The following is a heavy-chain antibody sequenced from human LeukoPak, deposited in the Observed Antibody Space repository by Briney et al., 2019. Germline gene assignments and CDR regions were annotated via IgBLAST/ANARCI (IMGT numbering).Heavy chain of an antibody. J-gene: IGHJ3*02. CDR3: AKEGGQLANAFDI. CDR2: IYSGGST. D-gene: IGHD6-13*01. V-gene: IGHV3-53*05. CDR1: GFTVSSNY. Sequence: GGSLRLSCAASGFTVSSNYMSWVRQAPGKGLEWVSVIYSGGSTYYADSVKGRFTISRDNSKNTLYLQMNSLRAEDTAVYYCAKEGGQLANAFDIWGQGTMVTVSS.